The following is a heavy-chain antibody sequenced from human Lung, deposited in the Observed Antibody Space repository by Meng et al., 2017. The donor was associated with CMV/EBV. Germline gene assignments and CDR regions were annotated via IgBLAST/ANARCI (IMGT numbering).Heavy chain of an antibody. D-gene: IGHD3-3*01. CDR3: ARGLWSGIKGWFDP. V-gene: IGHV1-8*01. J-gene: IGHJ5*02. CDR1: GYTFTSYD. Sequence: ASVKVSCKASGYTFTSYDINWVRQATGQGLEWMGWMNPNSGNTGYAQKLQGRVTMTRNTSISTAYMELSSLRSEDTAVYYCARGLWSGIKGWFDPWGQGTLVTVSS. CDR2: MNPNSGNT.